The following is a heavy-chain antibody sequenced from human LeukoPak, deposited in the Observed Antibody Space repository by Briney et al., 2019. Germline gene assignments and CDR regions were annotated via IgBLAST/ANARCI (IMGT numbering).Heavy chain of an antibody. CDR3: ARDGGPFDS. Sequence: GGSLRLSCAASRFTFRGYWMSWVRQAPGKGLEWVANIKQDGSERYYVDSVKGRFTISRDNAKNLVYLQLNSLRVGDTAVYYCARDGGPFDSWGQGTLVTVSS. CDR1: RFTFRGYW. J-gene: IGHJ4*02. D-gene: IGHD2-15*01. CDR2: IKQDGSER. V-gene: IGHV3-7*03.